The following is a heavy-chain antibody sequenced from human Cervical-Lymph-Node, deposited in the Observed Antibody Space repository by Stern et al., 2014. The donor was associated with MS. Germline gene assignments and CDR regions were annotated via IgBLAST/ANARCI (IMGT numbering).Heavy chain of an antibody. CDR3: ARDLSD. J-gene: IGHJ4*01. CDR2: TYYSGGT. Sequence: QVQLVESSPGLVKPSETLSLTCTVSGVSISNYFWNWIRQPPGKGLEWIGSTYYSGGTNYNPSLKSRVTISVDTSKNQFSLKLQSVTAADTAVYYCARDLSDWGHGTLVTVSS. V-gene: IGHV4-59*01. D-gene: IGHD2/OR15-2a*01. CDR1: GVSISNYF.